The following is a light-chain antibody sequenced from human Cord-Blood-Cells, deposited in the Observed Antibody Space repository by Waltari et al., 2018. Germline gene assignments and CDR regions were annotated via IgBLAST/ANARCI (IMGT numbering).Light chain of an antibody. J-gene: IGKJ1*01. CDR3: QQYYSYPQT. V-gene: IGKV1-8*01. Sequence: AIRLTQSPSSFSAPTGDRAPTPVRASQGISSYLAWYQQKPGKAPKLLIYAASTLQSGVPSRFSGSGSGTDFTLTISCLQSEDFATYYCQQYYSYPQTFGQGTKVEIK. CDR2: AAS. CDR1: QGISSY.